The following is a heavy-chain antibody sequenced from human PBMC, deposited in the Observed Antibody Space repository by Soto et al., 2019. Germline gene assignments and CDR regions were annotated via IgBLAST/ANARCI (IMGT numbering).Heavy chain of an antibody. CDR2: ISGSGGST. CDR3: AKPRGSDYYDTSGYYDFDY. V-gene: IGHV3-23*01. J-gene: IGHJ4*02. D-gene: IGHD3-22*01. CDR1: GFTFSNYA. Sequence: GGSLRLSCAASGFTFSNYAMNWVRQAPGKGLDWVSVISGSGGSTYYADSVQGRFTISRDNSKNTLCLQVNSLRAEDTAVYYCAKPRGSDYYDTSGYYDFDYWGQGTLVTVSS.